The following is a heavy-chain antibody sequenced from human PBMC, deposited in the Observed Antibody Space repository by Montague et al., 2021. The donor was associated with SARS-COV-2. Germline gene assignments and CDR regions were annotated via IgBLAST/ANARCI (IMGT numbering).Heavy chain of an antibody. Sequence: SETLSLTCTVSGGSISSSSYYWGWIRQPPGKGLEWIGSIYYSGSTYYNPSLKSRVTISVDTSKNQFPLKLSSVTAADTAVYYCARHPLRMITFGGVMGFDYWGQGTLVTVSS. CDR1: GGSISSSSYY. V-gene: IGHV4-39*01. J-gene: IGHJ4*02. D-gene: IGHD3-16*01. CDR3: ARHPLRMITFGGVMGFDY. CDR2: IYYSGST.